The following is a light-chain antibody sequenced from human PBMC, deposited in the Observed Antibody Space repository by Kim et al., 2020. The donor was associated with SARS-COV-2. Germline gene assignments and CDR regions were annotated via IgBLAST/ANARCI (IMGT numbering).Light chain of an antibody. CDR3: QAWDSSTVV. V-gene: IGLV3-1*01. CDR1: KLGDKY. Sequence: VSPGQTASITCAGDKLGDKYACWYQQKPGRSPVLVIYQDSKRPSGIPERFSGSNSGNTATLTISGTQAMDEADYYCQAWDSSTVVFGGGTQLTVL. J-gene: IGLJ2*01. CDR2: QDS.